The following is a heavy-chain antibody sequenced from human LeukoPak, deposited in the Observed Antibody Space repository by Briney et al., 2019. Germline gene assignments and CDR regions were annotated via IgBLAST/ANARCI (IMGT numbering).Heavy chain of an antibody. Sequence: ASVKVSCKASGYTFTGYYMHWVRQAPGQGLEWMGWINPNSGGTNYAQKFQGRVTMTRDTSISTAYMELSRLRSDDTAVYYWARDPNIAAAGTWWFDPWGQGTLVTVSS. V-gene: IGHV1-2*02. J-gene: IGHJ5*02. CDR2: INPNSGGT. CDR1: GYTFTGYY. D-gene: IGHD6-13*01. CDR3: ARDPNIAAAGTWWFDP.